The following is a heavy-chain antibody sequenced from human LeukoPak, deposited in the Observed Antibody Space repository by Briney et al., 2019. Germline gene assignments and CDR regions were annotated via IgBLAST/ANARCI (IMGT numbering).Heavy chain of an antibody. J-gene: IGHJ4*02. CDR3: ARDSRSYERSGYYHFDY. D-gene: IGHD3-22*01. Sequence: ASVKVSCKASGYNFVVYYMHWVRQAPGQGLEWLGWINPNSGATKYALRYQGRVTMTRDTSISTSYMEVSRLTSDDTAVYYCARDSRSYERSGYYHFDYWGQGSLVTVSS. V-gene: IGHV1-2*02. CDR1: GYNFVVYY. CDR2: INPNSGAT.